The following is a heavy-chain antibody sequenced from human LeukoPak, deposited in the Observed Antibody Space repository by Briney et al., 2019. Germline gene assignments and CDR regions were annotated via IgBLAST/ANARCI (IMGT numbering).Heavy chain of an antibody. V-gene: IGHV1-46*01. D-gene: IGHD4-17*01. CDR1: GYTFTSYY. CDR2: INPSGGST. CDR3: ARDPHDYGDYPYYYYYGMDV. J-gene: IGHJ6*02. Sequence: ASVKVSCKASGYTFTSYYMHWVRQAPGQGLEWMGIINPSGGSTSYAQKFQGRVTMTRDTSTSTVYMELSSLRSEDTAVYYCARDPHDYGDYPYYYYYGMDVWGQGTTVTVSS.